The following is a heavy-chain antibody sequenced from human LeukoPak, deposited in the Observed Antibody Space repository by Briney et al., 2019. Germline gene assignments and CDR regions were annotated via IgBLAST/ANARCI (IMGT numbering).Heavy chain of an antibody. J-gene: IGHJ4*02. CDR2: ISSSGGST. Sequence: GGSLRLSCAVSGFTFSSYAMSWVRQAPGKGLEWVSGISSSGGSTYYADSVKGRFTISRDNSKNTLYLQMNSPRAEDTAVYYCAKVNHGDSFYFDYWGQGTLVTVSS. D-gene: IGHD2-21*02. V-gene: IGHV3-23*01. CDR1: GFTFSSYA. CDR3: AKVNHGDSFYFDY.